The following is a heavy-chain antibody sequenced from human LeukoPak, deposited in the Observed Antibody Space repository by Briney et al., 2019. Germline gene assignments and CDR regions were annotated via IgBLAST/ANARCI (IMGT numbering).Heavy chain of an antibody. Sequence: ASVKVSCKASGYTFTSYYMHWVRQAPGQGLEWMGIINPSGGSTSYAQKFQGRVTMTRDMSTSTVYMELSSLRSEDTAVYYCARVPGYDFWSGYYPPYYFDYWGQGTLVTVSS. D-gene: IGHD3-3*01. CDR1: GYTFTSYY. CDR3: ARVPGYDFWSGYYPPYYFDY. J-gene: IGHJ4*02. CDR2: INPSGGST. V-gene: IGHV1-46*01.